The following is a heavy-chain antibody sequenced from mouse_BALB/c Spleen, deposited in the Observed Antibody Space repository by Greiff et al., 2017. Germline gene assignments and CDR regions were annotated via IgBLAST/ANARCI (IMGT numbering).Heavy chain of an antibody. J-gene: IGHJ2*01. D-gene: IGHD2-4*01. CDR2: INSNGGST. Sequence: EVKVVESGGGLVQPGGSLKLSCAASGFTFSSYGMSWVRQTPDKRLELVATINSNGGSTDYPDSVKGRFTISRDNAKNTLYLQMSSLKSEDTAMYYCARESYDYDMDYWGQGTTLTVSS. CDR1: GFTFSSYG. V-gene: IGHV5-6-3*01. CDR3: ARESYDYDMDY.